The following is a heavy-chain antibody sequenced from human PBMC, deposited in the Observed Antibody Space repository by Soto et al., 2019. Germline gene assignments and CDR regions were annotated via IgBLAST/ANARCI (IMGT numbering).Heavy chain of an antibody. CDR3: ASDLAVALIDY. Sequence: QVQLVQSGAEVKKPGASVKVSCKASGYSFTSYGISWVRQAPGQGLEWMGWISAYNGNTKYAQKLQGRVTMTTDTSTSTADMELRSLRSDDTAVYYCASDLAVALIDYWGQGTLVTVSS. V-gene: IGHV1-18*01. CDR1: GYSFTSYG. CDR2: ISAYNGNT. D-gene: IGHD6-19*01. J-gene: IGHJ4*02.